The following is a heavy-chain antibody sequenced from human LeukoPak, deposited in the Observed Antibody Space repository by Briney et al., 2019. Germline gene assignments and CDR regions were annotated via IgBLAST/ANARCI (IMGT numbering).Heavy chain of an antibody. CDR1: GFTFSTYA. Sequence: GGSLRLSCAASGFTFSTYAMHWVRQAPGKGLEWVAVMSHDGSKSNYADSAKGRFTISRDNSKNTLFLQMNSLRAEDTAIYYCAKRRGPGDAFDIWGQGKMVTVSS. D-gene: IGHD1-14*01. J-gene: IGHJ3*02. V-gene: IGHV3-30*18. CDR2: MSHDGSKS. CDR3: AKRRGPGDAFDI.